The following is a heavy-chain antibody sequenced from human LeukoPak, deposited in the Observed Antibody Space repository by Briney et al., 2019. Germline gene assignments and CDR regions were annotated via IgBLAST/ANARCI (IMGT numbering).Heavy chain of an antibody. J-gene: IGHJ5*02. CDR3: ARSSSAAYSGYDYGSWFDP. D-gene: IGHD5-12*01. V-gene: IGHV1-8*03. CDR1: GSTFTSYD. Sequence: GASVKVSCKASGSTFTSYDINWVRQATGQGLEWMGWMNPNRGNRGYAQNFQGRVTITRNTSISTAYMELSSLRSEDTAVYYCARSSSAAYSGYDYGSWFDPWGQGTLVTVSS. CDR2: MNPNRGNR.